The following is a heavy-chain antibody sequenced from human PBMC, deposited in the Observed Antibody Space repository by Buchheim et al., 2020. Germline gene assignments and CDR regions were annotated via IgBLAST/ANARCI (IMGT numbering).Heavy chain of an antibody. Sequence: QVQLVESGGGVVQPGRSLRLSCAASGFTFSSYAMHWVRQAPGKGLEWVAVISYDGSNKYYADSVKGRFTISRAHSKNNLTLQMNSLRAEDTAVYYCARGLDSHYYGMDVWGQGTT. CDR2: ISYDGSNK. CDR3: ARGLDSHYYGMDV. V-gene: IGHV3-30*04. J-gene: IGHJ6*02. D-gene: IGHD4-11*01. CDR1: GFTFSSYA.